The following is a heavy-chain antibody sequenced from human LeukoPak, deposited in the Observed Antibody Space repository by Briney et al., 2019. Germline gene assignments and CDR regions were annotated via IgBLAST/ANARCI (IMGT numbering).Heavy chain of an antibody. D-gene: IGHD3-9*01. CDR3: ARAHHYDILTGFYYYYLDV. Sequence: SETLSLTCSVSGGSISSAGYYWSWIRQHPGKGLEWIGYIYYSGSTYYNPSLKSRVTISVDTSKNQFSLKLSSVIDADTAVYYCARAHHYDILTGFYYYYLDVLGKGTKVTASS. V-gene: IGHV4-31*03. CDR2: IYYSGST. CDR1: GGSISSAGYY. J-gene: IGHJ6*03.